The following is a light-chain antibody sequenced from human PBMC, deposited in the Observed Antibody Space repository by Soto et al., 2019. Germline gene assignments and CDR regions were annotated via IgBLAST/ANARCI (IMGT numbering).Light chain of an antibody. Sequence: QSVLTQPPSASGTPGQRVTISCSGSSSNIGSNTVNWYQHLPGTAPNLLMYSNNQRPSGVPDRSSGSKYGTSASLAISGLQSEDEADYYCGGRYDSMSGWVFGGGTKLTVL. J-gene: IGLJ3*02. CDR1: SSNIGSNT. V-gene: IGLV1-44*01. CDR2: SNN. CDR3: GGRYDSMSGWV.